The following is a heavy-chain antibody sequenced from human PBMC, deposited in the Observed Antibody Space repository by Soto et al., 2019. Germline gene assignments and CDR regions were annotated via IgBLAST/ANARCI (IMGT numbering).Heavy chain of an antibody. CDR2: ISGSGGST. CDR3: AKDLVAFRSGYYTRMGYYFDY. Sequence: GGSLRLSCAASGFTFSSYAMSWVRQAPGKGLEWVSAISGSGGSTYYADSVKGRFTISRDNSKNTLYLQMNSLRAEDTAVYYCAKDLVAFRSGYYTRMGYYFDYWGQGTLVTVSS. V-gene: IGHV3-23*01. J-gene: IGHJ4*02. D-gene: IGHD3-3*01. CDR1: GFTFSSYA.